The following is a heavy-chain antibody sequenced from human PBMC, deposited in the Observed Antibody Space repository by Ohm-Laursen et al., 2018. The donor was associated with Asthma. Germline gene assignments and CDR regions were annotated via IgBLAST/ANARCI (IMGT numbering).Heavy chain of an antibody. CDR1: GFTFSSYW. CDR3: ARDRWELLPLTYYYYGMDV. Sequence: GSLRLSCAASGFTFSSYWMSWVRQAPGKGLEWVANIKQDGSEKYYVDSVKGRFTISRDNAKNSLYLQMNSLRAEDTAVYYCARDRWELLPLTYYYYGMDVWGQGTTVTVSS. D-gene: IGHD1-26*01. V-gene: IGHV3-7*05. J-gene: IGHJ6*02. CDR2: IKQDGSEK.